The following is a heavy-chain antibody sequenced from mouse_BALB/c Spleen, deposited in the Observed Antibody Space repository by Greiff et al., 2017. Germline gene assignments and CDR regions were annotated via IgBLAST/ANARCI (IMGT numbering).Heavy chain of an antibody. J-gene: IGHJ4*01. CDR3: ARAFYDYDRFYYAMDY. Sequence: VKLMESGPGLVAPSQSLSITCTVSGFSLTSYGVHWVRQPPGKGLEWLGVIWAGGSTNYNSALMSRLSISKDNSKSQVFLKMNSLQTDDTAMYYCARAFYDYDRFYYAMDYWGQGTSVTVSS. CDR2: IWAGGST. CDR1: GFSLTSYG. V-gene: IGHV2-9*02. D-gene: IGHD2-4*01.